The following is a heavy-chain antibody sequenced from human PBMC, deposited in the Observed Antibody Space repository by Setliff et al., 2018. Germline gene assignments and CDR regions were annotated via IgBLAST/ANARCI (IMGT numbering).Heavy chain of an antibody. D-gene: IGHD3-10*01. CDR1: GGSFSDYY. J-gene: IGHJ3*02. Sequence: KSSETLSLTCAAHGGSFSDYYWTWIRQPPGKGLEWIGEINHSGSTKYSPSLESRVTMSVDNSKNTLYLQVNSLRPDDTAVYYCSKPLPRVPPYASGSSWTYRNDAFDIWGQGTMVTVSS. V-gene: IGHV4-34*01. CDR2: INHSGST. CDR3: SKPLPRVPPYASGSSWTYRNDAFDI.